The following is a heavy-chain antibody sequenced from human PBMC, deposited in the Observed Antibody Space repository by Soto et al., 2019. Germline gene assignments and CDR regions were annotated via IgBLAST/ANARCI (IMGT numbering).Heavy chain of an antibody. V-gene: IGHV3-21*01. D-gene: IGHD5-18*01. CDR2: ISSSSSYI. CDR1: GFTFSSYS. CDR3: AGGGYRYGHT. J-gene: IGHJ5*02. Sequence: VGPLRLSCAASGFTFSSYSMNWVRQSPGKALGWVSSISSSSSYIYYAHSVKGRFTISRDNPTISPYLQVPGPRAEDTAAYYFAGGGYRYGHTWGQGTLVPAPQ.